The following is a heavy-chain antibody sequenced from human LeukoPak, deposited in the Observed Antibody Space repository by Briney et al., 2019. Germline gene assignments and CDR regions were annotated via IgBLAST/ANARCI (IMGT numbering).Heavy chain of an antibody. V-gene: IGHV1-2*02. CDR1: GYTFTSYG. CDR3: ARAQGGQVALFDY. Sequence: EASVKVSCKASGYTFTSYGISWVRQAPGQGLEWMGWISPNTGGTNFPQKFQGRVTMTRDTSITTAYMELSRLRSDDIAVYYCARAQGGQVALFDYWGQGTLVTVSS. J-gene: IGHJ4*02. CDR2: ISPNTGGT. D-gene: IGHD5-12*01.